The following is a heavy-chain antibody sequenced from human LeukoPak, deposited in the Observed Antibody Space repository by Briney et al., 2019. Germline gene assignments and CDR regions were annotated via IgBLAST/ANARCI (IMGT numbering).Heavy chain of an antibody. CDR1: GFTFSSYA. V-gene: IGHV3-23*01. J-gene: IGHJ3*02. Sequence: GGSLRLSCAASGFTFSSYAMSWVRQAPGKGLEWVSAISGSGGSTYYADSVKGRFTISRDNSKNTLYLQMSSLRAEDTAVYYCANIPKGYYYDSSGYYPDAFDIWGQGTMVTVSS. CDR2: ISGSGGST. D-gene: IGHD3-22*01. CDR3: ANIPKGYYYDSSGYYPDAFDI.